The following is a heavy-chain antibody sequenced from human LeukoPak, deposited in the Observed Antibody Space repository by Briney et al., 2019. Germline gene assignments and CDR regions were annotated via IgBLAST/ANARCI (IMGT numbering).Heavy chain of an antibody. V-gene: IGHV4-39*07. CDR3: ARDYAYCGGDCYSDY. Sequence: PSETLSLTCTVSGGSISSSYFYWGWIRQPPGEGPEWIGNIYYSGSTYYSPSLTSRVTISVDTSKNQFSLKLNSVTAADTAVYYCARDYAYCGGDCYSDYWGQGTLVTVSS. D-gene: IGHD2-21*02. CDR2: IYYSGST. J-gene: IGHJ4*02. CDR1: GGSISSSYFY.